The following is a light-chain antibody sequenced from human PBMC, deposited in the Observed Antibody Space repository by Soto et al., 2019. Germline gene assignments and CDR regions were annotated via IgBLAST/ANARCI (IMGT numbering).Light chain of an antibody. CDR1: QSVSSN. V-gene: IGKV3-15*01. Sequence: EIVMTQSPATLSVSPGERVTLSCRAGQSVSSNLAWYQQKPGQAPRLLIYDASTRATGIPARFSGSGSGTEFTLTISSLQSEDFAVYYCQQYNSWPPVTFGGGTKVEIK. CDR3: QQYNSWPPVT. CDR2: DAS. J-gene: IGKJ4*01.